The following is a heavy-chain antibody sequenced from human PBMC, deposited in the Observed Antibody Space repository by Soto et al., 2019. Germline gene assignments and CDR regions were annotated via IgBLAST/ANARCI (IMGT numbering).Heavy chain of an antibody. CDR1: GFTFSSYW. CDR3: EKTNYYDSSGYHFEY. D-gene: IGHD3-22*01. CDR2: INGSGVGT. V-gene: IGHV3-23*01. J-gene: IGHJ4*02. Sequence: PGGSLRLSCSASGFTFSSYWMSWVRQTPGKGLGRVPAINGSGVGTYYADSVKGRFTISRDNSKNTLFLQMNSLRAEDTAVYYCEKTNYYDSSGYHFEYWGQGILVTVSS.